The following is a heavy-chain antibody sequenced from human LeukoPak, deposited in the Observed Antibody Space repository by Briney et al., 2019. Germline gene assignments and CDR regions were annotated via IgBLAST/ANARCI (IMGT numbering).Heavy chain of an antibody. CDR2: IYYSGST. Sequence: SETLSLTCSVSGVSISRYCWTWVRQPPGKGLEWIGHIYYSGSTYYNPSLKSRVTISVDTSKNQFSLKLSSVTAADTAVYYCARVCSNTSCLLDYWGQGTLVTVSS. CDR3: ARVCSNTSCLLDY. V-gene: IGHV4-59*08. J-gene: IGHJ4*02. CDR1: GVSISRYC. D-gene: IGHD2-2*01.